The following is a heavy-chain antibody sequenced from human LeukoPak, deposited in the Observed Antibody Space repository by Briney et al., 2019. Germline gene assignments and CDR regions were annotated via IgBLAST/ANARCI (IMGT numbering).Heavy chain of an antibody. J-gene: IGHJ4*02. CDR1: GYTFTSYG. V-gene: IGHV1-18*01. Sequence: ASVKVSCKDSGYTFTSYGISWVRQAPGQGREWMGWVSAYNGNTNYAQKLQGRVTMTTDTSTSTAYMELRSLRSDDTAVYYCARGRKGYCSSTSCYAPCDYWGQGTLVTVSS. CDR2: VSAYNGNT. CDR3: ARGRKGYCSSTSCYAPCDY. D-gene: IGHD2-2*01.